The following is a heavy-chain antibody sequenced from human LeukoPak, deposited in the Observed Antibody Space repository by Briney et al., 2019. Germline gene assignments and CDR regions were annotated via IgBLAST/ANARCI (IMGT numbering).Heavy chain of an antibody. D-gene: IGHD3-10*01. Sequence: GESLKISCAASGFTFSSYWMHWVRQAPGKGLVWVSRINSDDSSTTYADSVKGRFTISRDNAKNTLYLQMNSLRAEDTAVYYCARGYYGSGSYYTLDYWGQGTLVTVSS. V-gene: IGHV3-74*01. CDR3: ARGYYGSGSYYTLDY. CDR2: INSDDSST. J-gene: IGHJ4*02. CDR1: GFTFSSYW.